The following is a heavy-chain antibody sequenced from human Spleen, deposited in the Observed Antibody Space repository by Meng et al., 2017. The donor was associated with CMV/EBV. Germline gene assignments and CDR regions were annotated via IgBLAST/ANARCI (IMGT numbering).Heavy chain of an antibody. CDR2: VYYTGSS. CDR1: GGSISSYY. Sequence: SETLSLTCTVSGGSISSYYWSWIRQPPGKGLEWIGHVYYTGSSYYKPSLKGRITISLDTSKNQFSLNLSSVTAADTAVYYCARGVIVPAATDWFDPWGQGTLVTVSS. J-gene: IGHJ5*02. D-gene: IGHD2-2*01. CDR3: ARGVIVPAATDWFDP. V-gene: IGHV4-59*06.